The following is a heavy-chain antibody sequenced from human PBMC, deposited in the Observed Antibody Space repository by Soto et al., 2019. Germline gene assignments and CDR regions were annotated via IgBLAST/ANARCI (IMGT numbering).Heavy chain of an antibody. D-gene: IGHD6-19*01. CDR3: AVAVAGPTAIGY. CDR1: GFTFSSYW. CDR2: INSDGSST. V-gene: IGHV3-74*01. Sequence: EVQLVESGGGLVQPGGSLRLSCAASGFTFSSYWMHWVRQAPGKGLVWVSRINSDGSSTSYADSVKGRFTISRDHAKNTLYLQMNGLRAEDTAVYYCAVAVAGPTAIGYWGQGTLVTVSS. J-gene: IGHJ4*02.